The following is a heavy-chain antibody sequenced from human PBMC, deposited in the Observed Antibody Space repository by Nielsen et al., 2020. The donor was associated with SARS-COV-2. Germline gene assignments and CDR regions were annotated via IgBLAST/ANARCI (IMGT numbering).Heavy chain of an antibody. CDR3: AKSRESGGGFDY. J-gene: IGHJ4*02. CDR1: GFTFDDYA. D-gene: IGHD2-15*01. V-gene: IGHV3-9*01. CDR2: ISWNSGSI. Sequence: GGSLRLSCAASGFTFDDYAMHWVRQAPGKGLEWVSGISWNSGSIGYADSVKGRFTISRDNAKNSLYLQMNSLRAEDTALYYCAKSRESGGGFDYWGQGTLVTVSS.